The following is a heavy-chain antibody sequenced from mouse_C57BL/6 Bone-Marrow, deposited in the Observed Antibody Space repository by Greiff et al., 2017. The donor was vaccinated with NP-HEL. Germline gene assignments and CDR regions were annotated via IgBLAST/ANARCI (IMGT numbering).Heavy chain of an antibody. CDR1: GYAFSSSW. CDR2: IYPGDGDT. J-gene: IGHJ2*01. V-gene: IGHV1-82*01. D-gene: IGHD1-1*01. CDR3: ARAPKFTTVVAFYYFDY. Sequence: QVQLKESGPELVKPGASVKISCKASGYAFSSSWMNWVKQRPGKGLEWIGRIYPGDGDTNYNGKFKGKATLTADKSSSPAYMQLSSLTSEDSAVYFCARAPKFTTVVAFYYFDYWGQGTTLTVSS.